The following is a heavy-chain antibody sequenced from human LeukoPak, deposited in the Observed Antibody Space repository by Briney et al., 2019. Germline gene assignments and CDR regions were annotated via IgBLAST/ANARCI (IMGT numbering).Heavy chain of an antibody. D-gene: IGHD1-26*01. CDR1: GFTFSSYV. Sequence: GSLRLSCAASGFTFSSYVMHWVRQAPGKGLEWVAVISYDGSNKYYADSVKGRFTISRDNSKNTLYLQMNSLRAEDTAVYYCARAGGNSPEYFQHWGQGTLVTVSS. CDR2: ISYDGSNK. V-gene: IGHV3-30*01. CDR3: ARAGGNSPEYFQH. J-gene: IGHJ1*01.